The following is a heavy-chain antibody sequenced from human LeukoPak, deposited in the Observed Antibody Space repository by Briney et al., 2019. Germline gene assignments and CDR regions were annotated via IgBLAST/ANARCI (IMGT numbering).Heavy chain of an antibody. CDR2: IKQDGSDF. CDR1: GFIFSTYW. J-gene: IGHJ3*02. V-gene: IGHV3-7*03. CDR3: ARVLPDTLTGNSDDAFDI. D-gene: IGHD3-9*01. Sequence: PGGSLRLSCAASGFIFSTYWMSWVRQAPGKGLEWVANIKQDGSDFNYVDSVKGRFTISRDNAKKSLFLQMNNVRAEDTAVYYCARVLPDTLTGNSDDAFDIWGQGTMVTVS.